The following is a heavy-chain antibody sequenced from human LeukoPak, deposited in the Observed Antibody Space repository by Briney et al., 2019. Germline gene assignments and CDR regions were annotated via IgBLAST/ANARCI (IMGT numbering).Heavy chain of an antibody. D-gene: IGHD1-1*01. V-gene: IGHV4-59*01. CDR1: GGSISSYY. CDR3: AITGTTSAFDI. CDR2: IYYSGST. Sequence: SETLSLTCTVSGGSISSYYWSWIRQPPGKGLEWIGYIYYSGSTNYNPSLKSRVTISVDTSKNQFSLKLSSVTAADTAVYYCAITGTTSAFDIWGQGTMVAVSS. J-gene: IGHJ3*02.